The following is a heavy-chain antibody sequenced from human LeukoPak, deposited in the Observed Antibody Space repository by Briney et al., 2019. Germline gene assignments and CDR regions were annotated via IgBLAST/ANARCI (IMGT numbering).Heavy chain of an antibody. CDR3: VVVPAADLDH. Sequence: PGGSLRLSPAASGFTSRSYAMRCVCQTPGKGLEWVSAISGKGRTTYYADSVKGRFTISRDNSKNTLYLQMNSQSAEDTAVYYCVVVPAADLDHWGQGTTVTVSS. V-gene: IGHV3-23*01. CDR2: ISGKGRTT. CDR1: GFTSRSYA. D-gene: IGHD2-2*01. J-gene: IGHJ6*02.